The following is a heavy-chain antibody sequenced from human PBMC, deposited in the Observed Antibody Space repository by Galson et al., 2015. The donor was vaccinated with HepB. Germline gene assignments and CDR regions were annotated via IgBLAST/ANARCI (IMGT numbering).Heavy chain of an antibody. J-gene: IGHJ4*02. CDR1: GFTVSSNY. CDR3: ARDLMSGYDRALY. CDR2: IYSGGST. Sequence: LRLSCAASGFTVSSNYMSWVRQAPGKGLEWVSVIYSGGSTYYADSVKGRFTISRDNSKNTLYLQMNSLRAEDTAVYYCARDLMSGYDRALYWGQGTLVTVSS. D-gene: IGHD5-12*01. V-gene: IGHV3-66*01.